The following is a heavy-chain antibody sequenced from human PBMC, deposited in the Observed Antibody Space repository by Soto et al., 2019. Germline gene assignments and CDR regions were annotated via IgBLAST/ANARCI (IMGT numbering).Heavy chain of an antibody. CDR2: IIPIFGTA. Sequence: QVQLVQSGAEVKQPGSSVKVSCTASGGTFSSYAISWVRQAPGQGLEWMGGIIPIFGTANYAQKFQGRVTITADKSTRTGYMELSSVRSEDTAVYYCARDRITKVRGYYYYGMDVWGQGTTVTVSS. CDR3: ARDRITKVRGYYYYGMDV. V-gene: IGHV1-69*06. J-gene: IGHJ6*02. CDR1: GGTFSSYA. D-gene: IGHD3-10*01.